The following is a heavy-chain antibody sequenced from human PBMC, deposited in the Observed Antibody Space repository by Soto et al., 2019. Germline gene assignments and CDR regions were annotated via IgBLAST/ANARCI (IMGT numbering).Heavy chain of an antibody. CDR2: ISYDGSNK. CDR3: ARVSIAARHYYYYGMDV. D-gene: IGHD6-6*01. Sequence: ESGGGVVHPGRSLRLSCAASGFTFSSYAMHWVRQAPGKGLEWVAVISYDGSNKYYADSVKGRFTISRDNSKNTLYLQMNSLRAEDTAVYYCARVSIAARHYYYYGMDVWGQGTTVTVSS. J-gene: IGHJ6*02. V-gene: IGHV3-30-3*01. CDR1: GFTFSSYA.